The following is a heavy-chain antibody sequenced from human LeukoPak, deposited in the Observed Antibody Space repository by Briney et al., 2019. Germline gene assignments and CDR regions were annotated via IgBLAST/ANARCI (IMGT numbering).Heavy chain of an antibody. Sequence: SETLSLTCTVSGGSISSGSYYWSWIRQPAGKGLEWIGRIYTSGSTNYDPSLKSRVTISVDTSKNQFSLKLSSVTAADTAVYYCARAEGYVFWSGYCRFGSFDYSGQGNLVTVSS. J-gene: IGHJ4*02. V-gene: IGHV4-61*02. CDR1: GGSISSGSYY. CDR2: IYTSGST. D-gene: IGHD3-3*01. CDR3: ARAEGYVFWSGYCRFGSFDY.